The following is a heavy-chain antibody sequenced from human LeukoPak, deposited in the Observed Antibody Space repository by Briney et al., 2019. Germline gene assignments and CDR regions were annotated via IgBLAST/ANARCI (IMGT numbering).Heavy chain of an antibody. J-gene: IGHJ5*02. Sequence: SETLSLTCTVSGGSLTGYSWSWIRQSAAKGLEWIGRVYISGNTNYNPSFKSRVTMSMDTSKNQFSLKMFFLTAADTAIYYCARDNPAGPWGQGTLVTVSS. V-gene: IGHV4-4*07. CDR3: ARDNPAGP. CDR2: VYISGNT. D-gene: IGHD3-10*01. CDR1: GGSLTGYS.